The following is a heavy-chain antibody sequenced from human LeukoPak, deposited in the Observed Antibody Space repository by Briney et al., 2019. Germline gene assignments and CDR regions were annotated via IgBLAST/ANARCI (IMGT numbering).Heavy chain of an antibody. Sequence: QPGGSLRLSCAASGFSFSGYGMHWVRQGPGKGLEWVAFIRSDGSNKYYADSVKGRFTVSRDNSKKTLYLQMNSLRGEDTAVYYCAKDHCSRCSEDYYFDYWGQGTLVTVSS. CDR2: IRSDGSNK. V-gene: IGHV3-30*02. D-gene: IGHD2-15*01. CDR3: AKDHCSRCSEDYYFDY. J-gene: IGHJ4*02. CDR1: GFSFSGYG.